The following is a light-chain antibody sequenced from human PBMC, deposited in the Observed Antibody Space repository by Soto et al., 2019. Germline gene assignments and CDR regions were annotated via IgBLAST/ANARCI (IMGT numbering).Light chain of an antibody. V-gene: IGKV1-39*01. CDR1: QSISSY. J-gene: IGKJ3*01. CDR3: QQSYSSAYS. Sequence: DIQMTQSPSSLSASVGARVTITCRASQSISSYLYWYQQKPGKAPNLLIYAASSLQSGVPSKVSDSRSGKDFTLTISDLQTEDFASDDCQQSYSSAYSFGPGIKVDIK. CDR2: AAS.